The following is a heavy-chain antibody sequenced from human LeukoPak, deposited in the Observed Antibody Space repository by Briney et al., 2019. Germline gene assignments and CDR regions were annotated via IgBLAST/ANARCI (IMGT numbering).Heavy chain of an antibody. J-gene: IGHJ4*02. CDR1: GGSISSYY. D-gene: IGHD5-24*01. V-gene: IGHV4-59*01. Sequence: SETLSLTCTVSGGSISSYYWSWIRQPPGKGLEWIGYIYYSGSTNYNPSLKSRVTISVDTSKNQFSLKLSSATAADTAVYYCARCEDGYADYWGQGTLVTVSS. CDR3: ARCEDGYADY. CDR2: IYYSGST.